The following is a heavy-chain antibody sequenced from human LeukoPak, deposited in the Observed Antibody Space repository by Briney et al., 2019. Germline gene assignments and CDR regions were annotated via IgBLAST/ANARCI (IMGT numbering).Heavy chain of an antibody. CDR1: GFTFSDYY. CDR3: ARDIYYDSSGYYVY. CDR2: ITNNGRAM. J-gene: IGHJ4*02. V-gene: IGHV3-11*04. Sequence: GGSLRLSCVASGFTFSDYYMGWIRQAPGKGLEWISYITNNGRAMFYADSLKGRFTISRDNAKNSLYLQMNSLRAEDTAVYYCARDIYYDSSGYYVYWGQGTLVTVSS. D-gene: IGHD3-22*01.